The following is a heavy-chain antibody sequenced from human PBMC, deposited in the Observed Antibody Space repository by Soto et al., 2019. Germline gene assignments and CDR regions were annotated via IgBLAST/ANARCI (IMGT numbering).Heavy chain of an antibody. J-gene: IGHJ4*02. CDR2: ISSSSSYI. V-gene: IGHV3-21*01. CDR3: ARVRRVGATGTVRGGNGDFDY. Sequence: GGSLRLSCAASGFTFSSYSMNWVRQAPGKGLEWVSSISSSSSYIYYADSVKGRFTISRDNAKNSLYLQMNSLRAEDTAVYYCARVRRVGATGTVRGGNGDFDYWGQGTLVTVSS. CDR1: GFTFSSYS. D-gene: IGHD1-26*01.